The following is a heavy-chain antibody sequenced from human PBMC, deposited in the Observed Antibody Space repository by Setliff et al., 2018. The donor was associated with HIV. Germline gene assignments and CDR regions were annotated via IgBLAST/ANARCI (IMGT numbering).Heavy chain of an antibody. J-gene: IGHJ5*02. CDR3: ASRYDFWSGYEARNWFDP. D-gene: IGHD3-3*01. Sequence: SETLSLTCTVSGGSISSYYWSWIRQPAGKGLEWIGRINISGNTHYNPSLKSRVTMSVDTSKNQFSLKLSSVTAADTAVYYCASRYDFWSGYEARNWFDPWGQGTLVTVSS. V-gene: IGHV4-4*07. CDR1: GGSISSYY. CDR2: INISGNT.